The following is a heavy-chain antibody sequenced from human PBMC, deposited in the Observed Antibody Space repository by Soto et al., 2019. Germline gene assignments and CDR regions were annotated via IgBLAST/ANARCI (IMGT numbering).Heavy chain of an antibody. CDR2: IWYDGSNK. CDR1: GFTFSSYG. CDR3: ASGSSSGWPTTIVY. Sequence: QVQLVESGGGVVQPGRSLRLSCAASGFTFSSYGMHWVRQAPGKGLEWVAVIWYDGSNKYYADSVKGRFTISRDNSKNTLYLQVNSRRAGDTAVYYCASGSSSGWPTTIVYWGQGTLVTVCS. J-gene: IGHJ4*02. D-gene: IGHD6-19*01. V-gene: IGHV3-33*01.